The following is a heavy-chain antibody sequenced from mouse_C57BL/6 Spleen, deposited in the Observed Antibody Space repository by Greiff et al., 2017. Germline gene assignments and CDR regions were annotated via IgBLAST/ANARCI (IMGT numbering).Heavy chain of an antibody. CDR3: ARGVYYGSSYHWYFDV. CDR1: GYTFTSYW. J-gene: IGHJ1*03. CDR2: IDPSDSYT. D-gene: IGHD1-1*01. V-gene: IGHV1-69*01. Sequence: QVQLKQPGAELVMPGASVKLSCKASGYTFTSYWMHWVKQRPGEGLEWIGEIDPSDSYTKYNQKFKGKSTLTVDKSSSTAYMQLSRLTSEDSAVYYCARGVYYGSSYHWYFDVWGTGTTVTVSS.